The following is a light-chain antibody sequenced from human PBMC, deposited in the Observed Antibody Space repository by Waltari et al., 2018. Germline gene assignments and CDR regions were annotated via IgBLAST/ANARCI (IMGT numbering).Light chain of an antibody. CDR3: LQDYNFPWT. J-gene: IGKJ1*01. CDR1: QDISND. CDR2: SAF. Sequence: AIQMTQSPSSLSASIGDRANITCRASQDISNDLGWYQQKSGKAPKLLIYSAFTLRSGAPSRFSGSRSGTDFTLTITSLQPEDFATYYCLQDYNFPWTFGQGTKVEIK. V-gene: IGKV1-6*01.